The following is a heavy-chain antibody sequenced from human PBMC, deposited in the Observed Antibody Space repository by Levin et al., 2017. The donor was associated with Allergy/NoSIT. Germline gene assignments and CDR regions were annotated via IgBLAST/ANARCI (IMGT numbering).Heavy chain of an antibody. CDR1: GFTFSDYY. J-gene: IGHJ6*03. V-gene: IGHV3-11*01. CDR2: ISSSGSTI. CDR3: ASSPYCSSTSCYAWERYYYMDV. D-gene: IGHD2-2*01. Sequence: GESLKISCAASGFTFSDYYMSWIRQAPGKGLEWVSYISSSGSTIYYADSVKGRFTISRDNAKNSLYLQMNSLRAEDTAVYYCASSPYCSSTSCYAWERYYYMDVWGKGTTVTVSS.